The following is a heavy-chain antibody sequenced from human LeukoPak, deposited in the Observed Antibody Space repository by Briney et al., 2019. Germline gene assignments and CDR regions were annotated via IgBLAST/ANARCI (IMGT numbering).Heavy chain of an antibody. CDR2: INRDGSER. V-gene: IGHV3-7*03. Sequence: PGGSLRLSCVASGFTFGSFWMSWVRQAPGKGLEWVANINRDGSERYYVDSVKGRFTISRDNARNSLYLEMNSLRAEDTALYYCAKDKSYCSSTSCPPDAFDIWGQGTMVTVSS. J-gene: IGHJ3*02. D-gene: IGHD2-2*01. CDR3: AKDKSYCSSTSCPPDAFDI. CDR1: GFTFGSFW.